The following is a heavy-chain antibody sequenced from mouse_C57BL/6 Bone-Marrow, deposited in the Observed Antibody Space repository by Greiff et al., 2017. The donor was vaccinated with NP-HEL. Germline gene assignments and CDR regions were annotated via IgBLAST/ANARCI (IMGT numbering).Heavy chain of an antibody. CDR2: IYPGSGNT. D-gene: IGHD3-3*01. V-gene: IGHV1-76*01. Sequence: VQLVESGAELVRPGASVKLSCKASGYTFTDYYINWVKQRPGQGLEWIARIYPGSGNTYYNEKFKGKATLTAEKSSSTAYMQLSSLTSEDSAVYFCAGPPYAMDYWGQGTSVTVSS. CDR3: AGPPYAMDY. J-gene: IGHJ4*01. CDR1: GYTFTDYY.